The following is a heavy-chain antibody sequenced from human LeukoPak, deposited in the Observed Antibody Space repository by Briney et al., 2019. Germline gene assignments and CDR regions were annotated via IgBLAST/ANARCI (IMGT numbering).Heavy chain of an antibody. D-gene: IGHD2-2*01. V-gene: IGHV1-24*01. CDR1: GYRLSELS. Sequence: EASVKVSCKVSGYRLSELSMHWVRQAPGKGLEWMRGLDVEDDEPIYAQKFQGRVIMTEDTSTDTAYMELSSLRSEDTAVYYCATEATSPDYNYYMDVWGKGTTVTVSS. CDR2: LDVEDDEP. J-gene: IGHJ6*03. CDR3: ATEATSPDYNYYMDV.